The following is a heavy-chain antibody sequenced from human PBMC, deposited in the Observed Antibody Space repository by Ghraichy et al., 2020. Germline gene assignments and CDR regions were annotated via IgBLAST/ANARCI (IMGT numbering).Heavy chain of an antibody. CDR1: VGSFSGYY. D-gene: IGHD1-20*01. J-gene: IGHJ5*02. Sequence: SETLSLTCAVYVGSFSGYYWSWIRQPPGKGLEWIGEINHSGSTNYNPSLKSRVTISVDTSKNQFSLKLSSVTAADTAVYYCARGTGITGTTTRGVLWFDPWGQGTLVTVSS. CDR3: ARGTGITGTTTRGVLWFDP. V-gene: IGHV4-34*01. CDR2: INHSGST.